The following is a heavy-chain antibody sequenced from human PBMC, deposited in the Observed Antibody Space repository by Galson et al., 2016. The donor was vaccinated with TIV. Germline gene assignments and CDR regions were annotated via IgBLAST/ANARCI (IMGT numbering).Heavy chain of an antibody. CDR2: ISYDGSDE. CDR3: ASVGPYTAMDDYFYYGLDV. CDR1: GSTFINYN. Sequence: SLRLSCAASGSTFINYNLHWVRQPPGKGLEWVALISYDGSDEYYADSVRGRFTISRDDSKNALYLEMNGLRPEDTALYYCASVGPYTAMDDYFYYGLDVWGQGTTVIVSS. D-gene: IGHD5-18*01. J-gene: IGHJ6*02. V-gene: IGHV3-30*04.